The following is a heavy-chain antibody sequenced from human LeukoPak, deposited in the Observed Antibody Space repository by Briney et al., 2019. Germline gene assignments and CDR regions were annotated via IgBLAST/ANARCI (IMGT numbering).Heavy chain of an antibody. CDR2: IYYSGST. J-gene: IGHJ4*02. CDR1: GGSFSGYY. D-gene: IGHD6-19*01. CDR3: ARFSVAATGGFDY. V-gene: IGHV4-59*01. Sequence: SSETLSLTCAVYGGSFSGYYWSWIRQPPGKGLEWIGYIYYSGSTNYNPSLKSRVTISVDTSKNQFSLKLSSVTAADTAVYYCARFSVAATGGFDYWGQGTLVTVSS.